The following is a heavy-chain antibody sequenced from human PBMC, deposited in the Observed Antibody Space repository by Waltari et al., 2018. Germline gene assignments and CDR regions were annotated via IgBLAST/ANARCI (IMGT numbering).Heavy chain of an antibody. V-gene: IGHV1-2*02. J-gene: IGHJ4*02. CDR2: INPNSGGT. CDR1: GYTFTGYY. Sequence: QVQLVQSGAEVKKPGASVKVSCKASGYTFTGYYMHWVRQAPGQGLEWMGWINPNSGGTNYAQKCQGRVTMTRDTSISTAYMELSRLRSDDTAVYYCARDQPHPYFDYWGQGTLVTVSS. CDR3: ARDQPHPYFDY.